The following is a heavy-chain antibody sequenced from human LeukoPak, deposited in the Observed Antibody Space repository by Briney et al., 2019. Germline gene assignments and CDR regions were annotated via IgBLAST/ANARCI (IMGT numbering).Heavy chain of an antibody. CDR3: ARQYGNNWYDDRGWFDP. CDR1: DGSFSGYY. V-gene: IGHV4-34*01. J-gene: IGHJ5*02. Sequence: PSETLSLTCAVYDGSFSGYYWSWIRQPPGKGLEWIGEINHSGSTYYNPSLQSRVTISVDTSKNQFSLKLSSVTAADTAVYYCARQYGNNWYDDRGWFDPWGQGTLVTVSS. D-gene: IGHD1-1*01. CDR2: INHSGST.